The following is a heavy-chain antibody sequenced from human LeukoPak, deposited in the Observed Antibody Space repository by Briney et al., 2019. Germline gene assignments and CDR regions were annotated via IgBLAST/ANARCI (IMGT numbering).Heavy chain of an antibody. CDR1: GYTFTSYD. V-gene: IGHV1-8*03. Sequence: WASVKVSCKASGYTFTSYDINWVRQATGQGLEWMGWMNPNSGNTGYAQKFQGRVTITRNTSISTAYMELSSLRSEDTAVYYCARGLARTSITIFGVRSRAFDIWGQGTMVTVSS. J-gene: IGHJ3*02. CDR3: ARGLARTSITIFGVRSRAFDI. D-gene: IGHD3-3*01. CDR2: MNPNSGNT.